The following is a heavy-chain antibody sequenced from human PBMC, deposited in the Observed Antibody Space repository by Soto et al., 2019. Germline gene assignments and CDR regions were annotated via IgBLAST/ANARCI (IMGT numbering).Heavy chain of an antibody. J-gene: IGHJ4*02. CDR3: ARHGGTVNPY. V-gene: IGHV4-39*01. D-gene: IGHD3-10*01. CDR1: GGSISSTTYY. CDR2: IQYSGST. Sequence: SETLSLTCTVSGGSISSTTYYWDWIRQPPGKGLEWIGRIQYSGSTYYNPSLKSRVTLSVDTSKNQFSLKLSSVTAADTAVYYCARHGGTVNPYSGQGTLVTVSS.